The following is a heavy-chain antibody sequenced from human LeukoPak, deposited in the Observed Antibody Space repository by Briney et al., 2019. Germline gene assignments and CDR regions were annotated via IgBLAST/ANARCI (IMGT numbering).Heavy chain of an antibody. J-gene: IGHJ4*02. D-gene: IGHD2-15*01. CDR2: IYTSGST. CDR1: GGSISSGSYY. V-gene: IGHV4-61*02. CDR3: ARDLGYCSGGSCYGLDY. Sequence: SETLSLTCTVSGGSISSGSYYWSWIRQPAGKGLEWIGRIYTSGSTNYNPSLKSRVTISVDTSKNQFSLKLSSVTAADTAVYYCARDLGYCSGGSCYGLDYWGQGTLVTVSS.